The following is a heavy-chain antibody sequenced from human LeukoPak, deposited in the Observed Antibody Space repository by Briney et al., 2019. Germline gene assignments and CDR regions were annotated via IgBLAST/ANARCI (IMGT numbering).Heavy chain of an antibody. D-gene: IGHD3-16*02. Sequence: GGSLRLSCAASGFTFSSYAMSWVRQAPGKGLEWLSGITPDGSGTRYVDSVKGRFTISRDNAKNTLYLQMNSLRTEDTAVYYCARGVVVIATSGNDYWGQGTLVTVSS. J-gene: IGHJ4*02. CDR2: ITPDGSGT. CDR3: ARGVVVIATSGNDY. V-gene: IGHV3-74*01. CDR1: GFTFSSYA.